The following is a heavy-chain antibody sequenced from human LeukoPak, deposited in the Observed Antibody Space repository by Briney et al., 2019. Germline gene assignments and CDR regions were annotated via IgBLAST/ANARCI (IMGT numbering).Heavy chain of an antibody. Sequence: GESPQIYCQGSGYSFTSYWIGRVRQLPAQGQEWMGLIYPGDPDTRYSPSFQGQVTISADKSISTAYLQWSSLKASDTAMYYCATRQTVTTWAFDIWGQGTMVTVSS. CDR3: ATRQTVTTWAFDI. CDR2: IYPGDPDT. V-gene: IGHV5-51*01. J-gene: IGHJ3*02. CDR1: GYSFTSYW. D-gene: IGHD4-17*01.